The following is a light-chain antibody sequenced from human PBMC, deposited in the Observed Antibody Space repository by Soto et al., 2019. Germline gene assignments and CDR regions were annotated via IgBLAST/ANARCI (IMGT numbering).Light chain of an antibody. CDR2: SAS. Sequence: AIRMTQSPASLSASVGDRVTVTCRASQEIRNGLGWDQQKPGKDPKLLIHSASSLHSGVPSRFSGSGSGTYFTLTISSRQPEDFATYYCIQNYNYPWTFGQGTKVEVK. CDR1: QEIRNG. J-gene: IGKJ1*01. CDR3: IQNYNYPWT. V-gene: IGKV1-6*01.